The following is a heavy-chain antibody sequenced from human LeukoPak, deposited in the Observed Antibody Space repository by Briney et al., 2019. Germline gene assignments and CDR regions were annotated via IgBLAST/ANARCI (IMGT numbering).Heavy chain of an antibody. D-gene: IGHD4-11*01. V-gene: IGHV3-21*01. CDR1: GFSSSYYT. Sequence: GGSLRLSCATAGFSSSYYTMDWVRQAAGRGLEWVSSVSTSSIKKYVQNSVKGRFVISRDNAKNSLYLHLDSLRVEDTGIYYCAREQHNSIQLDYWGQGALVTVAS. J-gene: IGHJ4*02. CDR2: VSTSSIKK. CDR3: AREQHNSIQLDY.